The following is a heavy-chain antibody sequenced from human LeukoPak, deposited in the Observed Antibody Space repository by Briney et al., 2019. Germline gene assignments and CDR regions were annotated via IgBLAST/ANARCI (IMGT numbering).Heavy chain of an antibody. Sequence: ASVKVSCKASGYTFTNYYIHWVRQAPGQGLEWMGIISPSGGSTTYAQKFQGSVTMTRDMSTSTVCMDLSSLRSEDTAVYYCARGSSRSPRDAFDIWGQGTMVTVSS. V-gene: IGHV1-46*01. J-gene: IGHJ3*02. CDR1: GYTFTNYY. CDR3: ARGSSRSPRDAFDI. CDR2: ISPSGGST.